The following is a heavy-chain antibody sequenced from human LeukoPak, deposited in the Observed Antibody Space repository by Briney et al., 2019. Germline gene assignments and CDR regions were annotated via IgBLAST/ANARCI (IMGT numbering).Heavy chain of an antibody. D-gene: IGHD6-19*01. CDR2: ISGSGGST. CDR1: GFTFSSYA. Sequence: PGGSLRLSCAASGFTFSSYAMSWARQARGKAREWVSAISGSGGSTYYADSVKGRFTISRDNSKNTLYLQMNSLRAEDTAVYYCAKDRDVWAVAGTFDYWGQGTLVTVSS. V-gene: IGHV3-23*01. J-gene: IGHJ4*02. CDR3: AKDRDVWAVAGTFDY.